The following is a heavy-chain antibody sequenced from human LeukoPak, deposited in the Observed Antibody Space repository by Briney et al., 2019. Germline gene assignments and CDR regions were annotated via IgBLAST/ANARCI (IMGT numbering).Heavy chain of an antibody. CDR3: AKCSGYGMDV. Sequence: GGSLRLSCAASGFTFSKFPMGWVRQAPGRGLEWVSAISASGDVTFYADSLRGRFTISRDNSKNTLYLQMNSLRGEDTAVYYCAKCSGYGMDVWGQGTTVTVSS. D-gene: IGHD3-10*02. CDR1: GFTFSKFP. CDR2: ISASGDVT. V-gene: IGHV3-23*01. J-gene: IGHJ6*02.